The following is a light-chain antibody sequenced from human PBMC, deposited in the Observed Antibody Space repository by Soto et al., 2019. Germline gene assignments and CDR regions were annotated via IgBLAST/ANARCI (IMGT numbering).Light chain of an antibody. Sequence: QSVLTQPPSVSGAPGQRVTISCTGSNSNIGAGYDVHWYQQLPGTAPKLLIYGNINRPSGVPDRFSGSKSGTSATLGITGFQTGDEADYYCGSWDSSLSAYVFGTGTKVTVL. V-gene: IGLV1-40*01. CDR1: NSNIGAGYD. CDR2: GNI. CDR3: GSWDSSLSAYV. J-gene: IGLJ1*01.